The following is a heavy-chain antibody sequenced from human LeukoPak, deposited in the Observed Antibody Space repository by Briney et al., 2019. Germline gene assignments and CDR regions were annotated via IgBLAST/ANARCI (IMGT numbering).Heavy chain of an antibody. CDR2: IYPTDSDT. Sequence: GESLQISCVGSGYSSSSYWIAWVRQMPGKGLEWMGTIYPTDSDTRHSPSFQGQVTISADRSISTAYLQLSSLKASDTAIYYCARRRVGSGSYYNVGGYYFDSWGQGTLVTVSS. J-gene: IGHJ4*02. CDR1: GYSSSSYW. V-gene: IGHV5-51*01. CDR3: ARRRVGSGSYYNVGGYYFDS. D-gene: IGHD3-10*01.